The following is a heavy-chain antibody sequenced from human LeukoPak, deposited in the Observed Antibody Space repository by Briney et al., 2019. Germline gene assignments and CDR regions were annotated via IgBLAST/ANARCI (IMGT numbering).Heavy chain of an antibody. CDR2: ISYDGSSK. V-gene: IGHV3-30-3*01. J-gene: IGHJ4*02. CDR3: ARPSVITIRQFYFDY. D-gene: IGHD1-14*01. CDR1: GFTFSNYA. Sequence: GGSLRLSCAASGFTFSNYAMNWVRQAPGKGLEWVAVISYDGSSKYYADSVKGRFTISRDNSKNTVYLQMNSLRAEDTAVYYCARPSVITIRQFYFDYWGQGALVTVSS.